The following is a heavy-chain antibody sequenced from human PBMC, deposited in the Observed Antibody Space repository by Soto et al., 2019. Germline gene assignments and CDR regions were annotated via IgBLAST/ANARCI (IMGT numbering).Heavy chain of an antibody. CDR3: AKDGRGTGTSCSHCYGMDV. J-gene: IGHJ6*02. V-gene: IGHV3-30*18. D-gene: IGHD2-2*01. Sequence: GGSLRLSCAASGFIFSDYGMHWVRQAPGKGLEWVALISYDGSKTYYADSVKGRFTLSRDNSKNTLYLQMNSLRAEDTAVYYCAKDGRGTGTSCSHCYGMDVWGQGTTVTVSS. CDR1: GFIFSDYG. CDR2: ISYDGSKT.